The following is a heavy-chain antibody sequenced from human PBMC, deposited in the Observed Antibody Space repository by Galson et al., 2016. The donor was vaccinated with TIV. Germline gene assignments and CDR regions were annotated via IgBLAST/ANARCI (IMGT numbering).Heavy chain of an antibody. CDR2: MNPNSGNT. Sequence: SVKVSCKAFGYTFTSYDINWVRQATGQGLEWMGWMNPNSGNTGYAQKFRGRVTMTRNTSVRTAYMELSSLRSEDTAVYYCARSGDYGGYWGQGTLVTVSS. J-gene: IGHJ4*02. CDR1: GYTFTSYD. D-gene: IGHD4-17*01. CDR3: ARSGDYGGY. V-gene: IGHV1-8*02.